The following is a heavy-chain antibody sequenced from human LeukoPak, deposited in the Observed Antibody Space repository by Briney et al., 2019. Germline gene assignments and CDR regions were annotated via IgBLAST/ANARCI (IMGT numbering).Heavy chain of an antibody. CDR2: IKQDGSEK. Sequence: PGGSLRLSCAASGFTFSSYAMSWVRQAPGKGLEWVANIKQDGSEKYYVDSVKGRFTISRDNAKNSLYLQMNSLRAEDTAVYYCARDPRTVAGPFDYWGQGTLVTVSS. V-gene: IGHV3-7*01. CDR3: ARDPRTVAGPFDY. CDR1: GFTFSSYA. J-gene: IGHJ4*02. D-gene: IGHD6-19*01.